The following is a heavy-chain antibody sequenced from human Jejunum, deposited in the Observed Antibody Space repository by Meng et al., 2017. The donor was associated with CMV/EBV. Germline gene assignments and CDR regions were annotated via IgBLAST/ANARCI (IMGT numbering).Heavy chain of an antibody. D-gene: IGHD3-16*01. V-gene: IGHV3-20*04. CDR1: GFDLDESA. J-gene: IGHJ4*02. CDR3: ARDGGRKEDY. CDR2: INYNGLNI. Sequence: SCATSGFDLDESAMSWVRQAPGKGLEWVAGINYNGLNIGYADSVKGRFNISRDRAKDSVSLEMNNLRAEDTAVYYCARDGGRKEDYWGQGTLVTVSS.